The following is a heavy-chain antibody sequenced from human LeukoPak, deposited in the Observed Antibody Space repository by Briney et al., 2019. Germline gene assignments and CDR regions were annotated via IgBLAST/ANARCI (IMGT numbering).Heavy chain of an antibody. J-gene: IGHJ4*02. V-gene: IGHV4-59*08. Sequence: PSETLSLTCTVSGGSISSYYWSWIRQPPGKGLEWIGYIYYSGSTNYNPSLKSRVTISVDTSKNQLSLKLSSVTAADTAVYYCASSVTKYYFDYWGQGTLVTVSS. CDR3: ASSVTKYYFDY. CDR1: GGSISSYY. D-gene: IGHD4-17*01. CDR2: IYYSGST.